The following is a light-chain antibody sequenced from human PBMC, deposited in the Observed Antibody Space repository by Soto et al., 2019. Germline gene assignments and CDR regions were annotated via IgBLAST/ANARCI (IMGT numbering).Light chain of an antibody. CDR2: GAS. J-gene: IGKJ1*01. Sequence: EIVLTQSPGTLSLSPGERATLSCRASQTVSSNYLAWYQQKPGQAPRLLIHGASSRATGIPDRFSGSGSGTDFSLTISRLEPVDSAVYYCQQYGNSRTFGQGTKVDIK. V-gene: IGKV3-20*01. CDR1: QTVSSNY. CDR3: QQYGNSRT.